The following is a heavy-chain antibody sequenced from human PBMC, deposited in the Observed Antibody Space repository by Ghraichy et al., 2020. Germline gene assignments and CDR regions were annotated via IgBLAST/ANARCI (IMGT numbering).Heavy chain of an antibody. J-gene: IGHJ3*02. V-gene: IGHV4-39*01. CDR1: GDSLNDRDSY. Sequence: SETLSLTCTVSGDSLNDRDSYWGWVRQPPGKGLEWIGNIYYTGKAYYTPALKSRLTLSIDTSKNQFSLSLTSVTVADTGVYYCARRTIAARQGAVDIWGQGTKVTVSS. D-gene: IGHD6-6*01. CDR3: ARRTIAARQGAVDI. CDR2: IYYTGKA.